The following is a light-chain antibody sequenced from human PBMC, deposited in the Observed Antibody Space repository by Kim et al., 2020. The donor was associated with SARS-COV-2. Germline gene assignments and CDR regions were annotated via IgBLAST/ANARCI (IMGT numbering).Light chain of an antibody. V-gene: IGLV3-25*03. CDR2: EDT. Sequence: QGQKARITCYGDALPKQYAYWFQQKPGQAPVVLIYEDTERPSGIPERFSGSTSGTTVTLTISAVQAEDEADYYCQSADSSDTFWVFGGGTQLTVL. CDR3: QSADSSDTFWV. J-gene: IGLJ3*02. CDR1: ALPKQY.